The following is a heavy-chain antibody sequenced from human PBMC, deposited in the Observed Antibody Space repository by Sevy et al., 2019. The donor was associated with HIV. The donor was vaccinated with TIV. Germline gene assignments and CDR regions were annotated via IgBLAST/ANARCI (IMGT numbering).Heavy chain of an antibody. D-gene: IGHD3-10*01. CDR2: TYYKSKWYN. CDR3: ARESRWFFFHFDY. CDR1: GDSVSTYSAA. Sequence: KQSQTLSLTCAISGDSVSTYSAAWNWIRQSPSRGHEWLGRTYYKSKWYNDYALSVKSRISINPDTPKNQISLQLNSVTPEDTAVYYCARESRWFFFHFDYWCQGTLVTVSS. V-gene: IGHV6-1*01. J-gene: IGHJ4*02.